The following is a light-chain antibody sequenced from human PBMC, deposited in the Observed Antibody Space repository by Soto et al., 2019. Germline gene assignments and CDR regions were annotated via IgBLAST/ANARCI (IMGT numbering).Light chain of an antibody. J-gene: IGLJ1*01. CDR1: SSDVGGYEY. V-gene: IGLV2-14*01. Sequence: QSVLTQPASVSGSPGQSITISCTGGSSDVGGYEYVSWYQHHPGKAPKLIIYEVSHRPSGVSDRFSASKFGNTASLTISGLQAEDEADYYCGSWDSSLSAYVFGTGTKVPS. CDR2: EVS. CDR3: GSWDSSLSAYV.